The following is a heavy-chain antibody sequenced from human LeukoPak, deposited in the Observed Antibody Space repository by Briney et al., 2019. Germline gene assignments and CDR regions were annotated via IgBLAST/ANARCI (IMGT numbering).Heavy chain of an antibody. Sequence: GESLKISCRGSGYSFPTYWIAWVRQMPGKGLEWMGIIYPDESNIRYSPSFQGQVTISADKSISTAYLQWSSLKASDTAMYYCARPPSRGYSSSFEYWGQGTLVTVSS. CDR2: IYPDESNI. D-gene: IGHD2-2*03. CDR3: ARPPSRGYSSSFEY. J-gene: IGHJ4*02. V-gene: IGHV5-51*01. CDR1: GYSFPTYW.